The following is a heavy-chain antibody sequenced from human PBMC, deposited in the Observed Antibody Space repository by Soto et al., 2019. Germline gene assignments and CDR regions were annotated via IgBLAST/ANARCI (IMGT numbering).Heavy chain of an antibody. CDR1: GGSISSYY. V-gene: IGHV4-59*01. Sequence: QVQLQESGPGLVKPSETLSLTCTVSGGSISSYYWSWIRQPPGKGLEWIGYIYYSGSTNYNPSLKSRVTISVDTSKNQFSLKLSSVTAADTAVYYCAREGSGATPPLWGQGTLVTVSS. CDR3: AREGSGATPPL. D-gene: IGHD1-26*01. CDR2: IYYSGST. J-gene: IGHJ4*02.